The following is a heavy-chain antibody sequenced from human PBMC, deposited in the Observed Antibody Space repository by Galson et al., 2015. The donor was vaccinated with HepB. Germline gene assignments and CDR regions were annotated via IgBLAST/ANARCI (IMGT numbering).Heavy chain of an antibody. J-gene: IGHJ5*02. CDR1: GYTFTGYY. V-gene: IGHV1-2*02. Sequence: SVKVSCKASGYTFTGYYMHWVRQAPGQGLEWMGLINPNSGGTNYAQKFQGRVTMTRDTSISTAYMELSRLRSDDTAVYYCARDLWVVVVPAATGITWFDPWGQGTLVTVSS. CDR2: INPNSGGT. D-gene: IGHD2-2*01. CDR3: ARDLWVVVVPAATGITWFDP.